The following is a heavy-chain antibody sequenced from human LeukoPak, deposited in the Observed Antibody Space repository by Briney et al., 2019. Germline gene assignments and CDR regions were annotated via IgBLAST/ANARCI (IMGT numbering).Heavy chain of an antibody. CDR3: ARSDIVVVPAAIQEGTYFDY. J-gene: IGHJ4*02. V-gene: IGHV1-18*01. D-gene: IGHD2-2*02. CDR2: ISAYNGNT. Sequence: ASVKVSCKASGYTFTSYGISWVRQAPGQGLEWMGWISAYNGNTNYAQKLQGRVTMTTDTSTSTAYMELRSLRSDDTAVYYCARSDIVVVPAAIQEGTYFDYWGQGTLVTVSS. CDR1: GYTFTSYG.